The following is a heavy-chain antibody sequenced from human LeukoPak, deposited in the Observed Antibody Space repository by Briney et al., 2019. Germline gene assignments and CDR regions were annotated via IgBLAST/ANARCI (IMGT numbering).Heavy chain of an antibody. CDR1: GFTFSTFA. J-gene: IGHJ3*02. D-gene: IGHD4-11*01. V-gene: IGHV4-34*01. CDR2: INHSGST. CDR3: AGDDYSSTYYDNDAFDI. Sequence: GSLRLSCAASGFTFSTFAMIWVRQPPGKGLERIGEINHSGSTNYNPSLKSRVTISVDTSKNQFSLKLSSVTAADTAVYYCAGDDYSSTYYDNDAFDIWGQGTMVTVSS.